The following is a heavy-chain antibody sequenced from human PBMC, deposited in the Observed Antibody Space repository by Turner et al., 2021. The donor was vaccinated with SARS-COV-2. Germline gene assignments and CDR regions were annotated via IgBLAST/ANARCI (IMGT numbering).Heavy chain of an antibody. D-gene: IGHD3-10*01. CDR3: ARGDYYGSGSYFNPSPYFDH. CDR2: ISYDGSNK. V-gene: IGHV3-30*04. J-gene: IGHJ4*02. Sequence: VRQAPGKGLEWVAVISYDGSNKYYADSVKGRVTISRDNSKNTLYLQMNSLRAEDTAVYYCARGDYYGSGSYFNPSPYFDHWGQGTLVTVSS.